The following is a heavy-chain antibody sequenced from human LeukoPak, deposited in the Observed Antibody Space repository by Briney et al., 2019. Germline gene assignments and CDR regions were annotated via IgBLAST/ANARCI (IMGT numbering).Heavy chain of an antibody. CDR3: ARSSRSWLVYYFDY. CDR1: GFTFSSYS. CDR2: ISSSSSTI. Sequence: GGSLRLSCAASGFTFSSYSMNWVRQAPGEGLEWGSYISSSSSTIYYADSVKGRFTISRDNAKNSLYLQMNSLRAEDTAVYYCARSSRSWLVYYFDYWGQGTLVTVSS. V-gene: IGHV3-48*04. D-gene: IGHD6-13*01. J-gene: IGHJ4*02.